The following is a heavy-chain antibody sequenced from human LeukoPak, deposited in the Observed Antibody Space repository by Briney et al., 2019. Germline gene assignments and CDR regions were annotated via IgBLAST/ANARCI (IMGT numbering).Heavy chain of an antibody. CDR3: TRDRGAYNLYDY. V-gene: IGHV3-49*04. D-gene: IGHD1-1*01. CDR2: IRSKAYGETA. CDR1: GFTFSSTW. Sequence: AGGSLRLSCAASGFTFSSTWMNWVRQAPGKGLEWVGFIRSKAYGETADYAASVKGRFTISRDDSKAIAYLQMNSLKTEDTAVYHCTRDRGAYNLYDYWGQGTLVTVSS. J-gene: IGHJ4*02.